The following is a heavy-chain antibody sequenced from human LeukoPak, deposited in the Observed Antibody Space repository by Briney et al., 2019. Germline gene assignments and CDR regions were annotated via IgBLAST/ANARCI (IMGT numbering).Heavy chain of an antibody. CDR2: ITDRGGST. CDR1: GFTFGTSA. Sequence: GGSLRLSCAASGFTFGTSAMYWVRQAPGKGLEWVSTITDRGGSTFYADSVKDRFTIYRDNSKNTLYLQMNSLRADDTAVYYCAKDLAAVSYWGLGSLVTVSS. V-gene: IGHV3-23*01. J-gene: IGHJ4*02. CDR3: AKDLAAVSY. D-gene: IGHD5/OR15-5a*01.